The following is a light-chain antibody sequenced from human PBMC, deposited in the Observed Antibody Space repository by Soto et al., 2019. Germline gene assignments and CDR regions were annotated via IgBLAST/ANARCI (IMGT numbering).Light chain of an antibody. CDR3: QQYASSPLT. CDR2: GAS. Sequence: EIVLTQSPGTLSLSPGERATLSCRASQSVGRNFLAWYQQKPGQAPRLLIHGASSRATRIPDRFNGSGSGNDFTLTLSRLEPADFAVYYCQQYASSPLTFGGGTKVE. V-gene: IGKV3-20*01. J-gene: IGKJ4*01. CDR1: QSVGRNF.